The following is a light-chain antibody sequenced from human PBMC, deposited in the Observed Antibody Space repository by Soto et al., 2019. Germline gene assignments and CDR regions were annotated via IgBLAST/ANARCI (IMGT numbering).Light chain of an antibody. J-gene: IGLJ3*02. CDR1: SSDVGGYNY. CDR2: DVS. Sequence: QLVLTQPASVSGSPGQSITISCTGTSSDVGGYNYVSWYQQHPGKAPKFMIYDVSNRPSGVSNRFSGSKSGNTASLTISGLQAEDEADYYCTSYTTSNTVVFGGGTKLTVL. CDR3: TSYTTSNTVV. V-gene: IGLV2-14*03.